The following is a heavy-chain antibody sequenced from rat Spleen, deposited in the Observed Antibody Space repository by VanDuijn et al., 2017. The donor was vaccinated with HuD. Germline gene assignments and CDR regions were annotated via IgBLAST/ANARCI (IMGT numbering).Heavy chain of an antibody. Sequence: EVKLVESGGGLVQPGRSLKLSCAASGFNFKDYWMGWVRQAPGKGLEWIGEINKDSRTIKYTPSLKDKFTISRDNAQNTLYLQMSKLGSEDTAIYYCVRESFGVEGWGQGVMVTVSS. CDR1: GFNFKDYW. V-gene: IGHV4-2*01. CDR2: INKDSRTI. CDR3: VRESFGVEG. D-gene: IGHD4-3*01. J-gene: IGHJ2*01.